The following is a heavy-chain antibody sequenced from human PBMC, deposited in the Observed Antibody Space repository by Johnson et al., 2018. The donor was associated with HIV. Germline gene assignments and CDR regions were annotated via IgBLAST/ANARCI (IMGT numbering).Heavy chain of an antibody. V-gene: IGHV3-30-3*01. J-gene: IGHJ3*02. CDR2: ISYDGSDK. CDR3: ARDRGLWFGEFGAFDI. D-gene: IGHD3-10*01. Sequence: QVQLVESGGGVVQPGRSLRLSCAASGFTFSAYAIHWVRQAPGKGLEWVAVISYDGSDKYYAASVKGRFTISRDDSKNSLYLQRNSLKTEDTAVYYCARDRGLWFGEFGAFDIWGQGTMVTVSS. CDR1: GFTFSAYA.